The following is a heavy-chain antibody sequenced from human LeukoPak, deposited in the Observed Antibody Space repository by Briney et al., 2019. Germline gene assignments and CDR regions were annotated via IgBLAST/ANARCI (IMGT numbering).Heavy chain of an antibody. CDR3: ARHGVMVRGPKSGWFDP. Sequence: GSLRLSCTASGFTFSSYTINWVRQAPGKGLEWIGEINHSGTINYNPSLKSRVTISVDASKNQFSLKLSSVTAADTAVYYCARHGVMVRGPKSGWFDPWGQGALVTVSS. J-gene: IGHJ5*02. D-gene: IGHD3-10*01. V-gene: IGHV4-34*01. CDR2: INHSGTI. CDR1: GFTFSSYT.